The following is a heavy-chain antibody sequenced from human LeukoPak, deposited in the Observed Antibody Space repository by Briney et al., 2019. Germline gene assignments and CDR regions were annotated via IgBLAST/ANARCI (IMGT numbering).Heavy chain of an antibody. J-gene: IGHJ6*03. CDR2: ISSSSSYI. Sequence: GGSLRLSCAASGFTFSSYSMNWVRQAPGKGLEWVSSISSSSSYIYYADSVKGRFTISRDNAKNSLYLQMNSLRAEDTAVYYCARDPCSTSCYYMDVWGKGTTVTVSS. D-gene: IGHD2-2*01. V-gene: IGHV3-21*01. CDR3: ARDPCSTSCYYMDV. CDR1: GFTFSSYS.